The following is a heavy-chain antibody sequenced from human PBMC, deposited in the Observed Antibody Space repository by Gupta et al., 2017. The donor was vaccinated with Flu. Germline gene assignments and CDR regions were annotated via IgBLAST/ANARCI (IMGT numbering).Heavy chain of an antibody. D-gene: IGHD3-22*01. V-gene: IGHV1-2*02. Sequence: GLEWIGCIKPNSGDTKYSRRFQGRVTLTRETSTTTGYMELTGLTSDDTAIYFCAREPNRDSRGNRYFDLWGRGTQVTVSS. CDR3: AREPNRDSRGNRYFDL. J-gene: IGHJ2*01. CDR2: IKPNSGDT.